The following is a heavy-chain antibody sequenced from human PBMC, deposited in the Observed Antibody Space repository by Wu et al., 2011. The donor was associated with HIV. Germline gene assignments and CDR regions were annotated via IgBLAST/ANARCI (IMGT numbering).Heavy chain of an antibody. CDR2: IIPIFDTA. CDR3: ARDPSPYGSGSYSDY. Sequence: QVQLLQSGAEVRKPGSSVKVSCKASGDTFNNYAISWVRQAPGQGLEWMGRIIPIFDTANSAQKFQGRVKFTADKSTNTAYMELSSLRSEDTAVYYCARDPSPYGSGSYSDYWGQGTLVTVSS. CDR1: GDTFNNYA. V-gene: IGHV1-69*14. D-gene: IGHD3-10*01. J-gene: IGHJ4*02.